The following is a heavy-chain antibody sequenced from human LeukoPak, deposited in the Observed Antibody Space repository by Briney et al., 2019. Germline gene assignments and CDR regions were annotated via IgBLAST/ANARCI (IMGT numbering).Heavy chain of an antibody. D-gene: IGHD2-15*01. CDR2: IIPIFGTA. V-gene: IGHV1-69*05. J-gene: IGHJ5*02. CDR1: GGTFSSYA. CDR3: ASYCSGGSCYRLVGPQVNWFDP. Sequence: ASVKVSCKASGGTFSSYAISWVRQAPGQGLEWMGGIIPIFGTANYAQKFQGRVTITTDESTSTAYMELSSLRSEDTAVYYCASYCSGGSCYRLVGPQVNWFDPWGQGTLVTVSS.